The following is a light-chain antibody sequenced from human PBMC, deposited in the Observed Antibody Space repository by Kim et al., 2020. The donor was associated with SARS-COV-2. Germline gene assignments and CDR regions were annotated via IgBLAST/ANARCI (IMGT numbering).Light chain of an antibody. J-gene: IGLJ2*01. V-gene: IGLV2-14*04. CDR2: DVS. CDR1: SRGVGGYNE. CDR3: SSYTSSSTLV. Sequence: GQSINIYWTGNSRGVGGYNEVSWDQQNPGKDPKLKIYDVSKRASGVSNRFSGSKSGNTASLTISGRQAEDEADYYCSSYTSSSTLVFGGGTQLTVL.